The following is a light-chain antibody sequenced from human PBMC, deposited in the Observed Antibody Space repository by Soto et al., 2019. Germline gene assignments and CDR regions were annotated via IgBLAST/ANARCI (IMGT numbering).Light chain of an antibody. CDR2: DAS. V-gene: IGKV1-33*01. CDR3: QQYDNLLT. CDR1: QDISNY. Sequence: DIQMTQSPSSLSASVGDRVTITCQASQDISNYLNWYQQKRGKAPKLMIYDASNLETGVPSRFSGSGSGKDFTFTISSLPPEDIATYYCQQYDNLLTFGGGTKVDIK. J-gene: IGKJ4*01.